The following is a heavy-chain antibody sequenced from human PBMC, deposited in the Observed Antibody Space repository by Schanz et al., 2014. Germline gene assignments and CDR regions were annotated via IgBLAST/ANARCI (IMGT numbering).Heavy chain of an antibody. J-gene: IGHJ6*02. CDR2: MNPNSGNT. Sequence: QVQLVQSGAEVKKPGVSVKVSCKASGYTFTTYYIHWVRQAPGQGLEWMGWMNPNSGNTGYAQKFQGRVTMTADKSTSTVYMEVSGLRSEDTAVYYCAKVDRTRYYAMDVWGQGTTVTVSS. CDR1: GYTFTTYY. CDR3: AKVDRTRYYAMDV. V-gene: IGHV1-8*01. D-gene: IGHD3-9*01.